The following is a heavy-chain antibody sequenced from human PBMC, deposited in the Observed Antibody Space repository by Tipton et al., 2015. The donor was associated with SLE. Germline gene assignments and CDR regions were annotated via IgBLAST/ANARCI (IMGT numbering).Heavy chain of an antibody. V-gene: IGHV4-59*01. J-gene: IGHJ4*02. Sequence: TLFLTCTVSGGSISSYYWSWIRQPPGKGLEWIGYIYYSGSTNYNPSLKSRVTISVDTSKNQFSLKLSSVTAADTAAYYCARDLAARGGHYFDYWGQGTLVTVSS. D-gene: IGHD6-6*01. CDR1: GGSISSYY. CDR2: IYYSGST. CDR3: ARDLAARGGHYFDY.